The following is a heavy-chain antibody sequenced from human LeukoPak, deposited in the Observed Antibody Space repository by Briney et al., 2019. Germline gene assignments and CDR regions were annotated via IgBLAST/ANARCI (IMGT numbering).Heavy chain of an antibody. CDR2: IIPIFGTA. CDR3: AKPLTESGSYWKTGVDY. CDR1: GGTFSSYA. V-gene: IGHV1-69*13. D-gene: IGHD1-26*01. J-gene: IGHJ4*02. Sequence: GASVKVSCKASGGTFSSYAISWVRQAPGQGLEWMGGIIPIFGTANYAQKFQGRVTITADESTSTAYMELSSLRSEDTAVYYCAKPLTESGSYWKTGVDYWGQGTLVTVSS.